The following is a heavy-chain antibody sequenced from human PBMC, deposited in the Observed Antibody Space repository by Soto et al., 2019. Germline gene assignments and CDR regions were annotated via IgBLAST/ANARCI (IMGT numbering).Heavy chain of an antibody. CDR3: AREMTTVTTGGN. D-gene: IGHD4-17*01. CDR2: ISSSSYI. CDR1: GFTFSSYS. Sequence: EVQLVESGGGLVKPGGSLRLSCAASGFTFSSYSMNWVRQAPGKGLEWVSSISSSSYIYYADSVKGRFTISRDNAKNSLYLQMNSLRAEDTAVYYCAREMTTVTTGGNWGQGTLVTVSS. J-gene: IGHJ4*02. V-gene: IGHV3-21*01.